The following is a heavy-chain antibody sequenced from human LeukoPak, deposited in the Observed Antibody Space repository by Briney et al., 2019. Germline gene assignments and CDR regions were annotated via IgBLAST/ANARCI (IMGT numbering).Heavy chain of an antibody. D-gene: IGHD5-18*01. CDR2: IYSDGRI. J-gene: IGHJ4*02. Sequence: GGSLKLSCAASGFTVSSNYMSWVRQAPGKGLEWVSVIYSDGRIHSADSVKGRFTISRDDSKNTLSLQMNSLRAEDTAVYYCARESGYSYGLAGFFDYWGQGTLVTVSS. CDR3: ARESGYSYGLAGFFDY. V-gene: IGHV3-53*01. CDR1: GFTVSSNY.